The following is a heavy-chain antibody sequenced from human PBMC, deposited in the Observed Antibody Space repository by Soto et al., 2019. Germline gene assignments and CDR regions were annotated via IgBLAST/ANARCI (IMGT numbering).Heavy chain of an antibody. D-gene: IGHD6-25*01. J-gene: IGHJ6*02. V-gene: IGHV3-7*01. Sequence: EVQLVESGGGLVQPGGSLRLSCAASGFAFSSYWMSWVRQAPVKGLEWVGNIKQDGSEKNYVDFVKCRFTISRDNAKNSLYLQMNRRRAEDTAVYYCARRASAGRGWDVWGQGTTVGVSS. CDR3: ARRASAGRGWDV. CDR2: IKQDGSEK. CDR1: GFAFSSYW.